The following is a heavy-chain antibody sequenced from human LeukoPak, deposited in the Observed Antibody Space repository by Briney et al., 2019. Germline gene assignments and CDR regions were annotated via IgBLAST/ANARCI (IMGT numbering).Heavy chain of an antibody. Sequence: GGSLRLSCAASGFTFSNAWMSWVRQAPGKGLEWVGRIKSKTDGGTTDYAAPVKGRFTISRDDSKNTLYLQMNSLKTEDTAVYYCTTDTNLYDILTGKYFDYWGQGTLVTVSS. J-gene: IGHJ4*02. V-gene: IGHV3-15*01. CDR1: GFTFSNAW. CDR3: TTDTNLYDILTGKYFDY. D-gene: IGHD3-9*01. CDR2: IKSKTDGGTT.